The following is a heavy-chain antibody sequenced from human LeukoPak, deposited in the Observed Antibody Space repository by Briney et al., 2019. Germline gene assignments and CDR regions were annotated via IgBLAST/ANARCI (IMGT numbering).Heavy chain of an antibody. D-gene: IGHD3-10*02. J-gene: IGHJ6*04. V-gene: IGHV3-53*01. CDR3: AELGITMIGGV. CDR1: GFTVSGNY. CDR2: IYSGGTT. Sequence: GGSLRLSCAVSGFTVSGNYMSWARQAPGKGLEWVSLIYSGGTTYYADSVKGRFTISRDNAKNSLYLQMNSLRAEDTAIYYCAELGITMIGGVWGKGTTVTISS.